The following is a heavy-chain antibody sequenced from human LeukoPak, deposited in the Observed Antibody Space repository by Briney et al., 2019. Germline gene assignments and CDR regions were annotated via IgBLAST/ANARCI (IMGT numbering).Heavy chain of an antibody. CDR1: GGSISSYY. J-gene: IGHJ4*02. Sequence: SETLSLTCTVSGGSISSYYWSWIRQPPGKGLEWIGYIYYSGSTNYNPSLKRRVTISVDTSKNQFSLKLSSVTAADTAVYYCARERFLEWLFIDYWGQGTLVTVSS. CDR3: ARERFLEWLFIDY. V-gene: IGHV4-59*01. CDR2: IYYSGST. D-gene: IGHD3-3*01.